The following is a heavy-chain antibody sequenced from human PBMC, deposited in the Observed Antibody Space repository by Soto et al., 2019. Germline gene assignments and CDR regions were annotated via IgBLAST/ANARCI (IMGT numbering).Heavy chain of an antibody. CDR2: IYYSGST. V-gene: IGHV4-59*08. J-gene: IGHJ4*02. CDR1: GGSISSYY. CDR3: ARHEVGFYVDY. Sequence: SETLSLTCTVSGGSISSYYWSWIRQPPGKGLEWIGYIYYSGSTNYNPSLKSRVTISVDTSKNQFSLKLSSVTAADTAVYYCARHEVGFYVDYWGQGTLVTVSS.